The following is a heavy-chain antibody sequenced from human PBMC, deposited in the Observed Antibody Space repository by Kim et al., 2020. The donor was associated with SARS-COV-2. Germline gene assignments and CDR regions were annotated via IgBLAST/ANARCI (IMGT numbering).Heavy chain of an antibody. CDR3: VRDLGYCNSISCREDDY. CDR2: INTNTGNP. CDR1: GYSFTHYP. Sequence: ASVKVSCKASGYSFTHYPMNWVRQAPGQGLEWMGWINTNTGNPAYAQGFTGRFVFSFDTSVSTAFLQISNLKAEDTAVYYCVRDLGYCNSISCREDDYWGQGTLVTVSS. D-gene: IGHD2-2*01. V-gene: IGHV7-4-1*02. J-gene: IGHJ4*02.